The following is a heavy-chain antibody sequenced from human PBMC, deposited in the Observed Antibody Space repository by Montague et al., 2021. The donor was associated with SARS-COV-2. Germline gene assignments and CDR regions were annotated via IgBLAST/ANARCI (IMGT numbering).Heavy chain of an antibody. V-gene: IGHV3-7*01. CDR1: GFTFSSYW. D-gene: IGHD6-13*01. J-gene: IGHJ4*02. CDR3: AAGQGSSWL. CDR2: IKQDGSEK. Sequence: SLRLSCAASGFTFSSYWMSWVRQAPGKGLEWVATIKQDGSEKYYVDSVTGRFTISRDNAKNSLYLQMNSLRDDDTAVYYCAAGQGSSWLWGQGTLVTVSS.